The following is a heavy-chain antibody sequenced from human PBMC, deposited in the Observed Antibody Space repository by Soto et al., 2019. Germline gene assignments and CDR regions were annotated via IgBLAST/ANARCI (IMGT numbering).Heavy chain of an antibody. Sequence: GGSLRLSCAASGFTFSVYWMSWVRQAPGKGLEWVANIKQDGTEIDQVGSLKGRFTISRDNAKNSVYLQMNSLRVEDTAVYYCARIGYSSSSFDYWGRGTLVTVSS. V-gene: IGHV3-7*05. J-gene: IGHJ4*02. CDR1: GFTFSVYW. D-gene: IGHD6-6*01. CDR3: ARIGYSSSSFDY. CDR2: IKQDGTEI.